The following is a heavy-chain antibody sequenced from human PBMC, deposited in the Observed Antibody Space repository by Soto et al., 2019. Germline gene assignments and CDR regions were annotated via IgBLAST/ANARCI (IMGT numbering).Heavy chain of an antibody. J-gene: IGHJ3*02. CDR1: GFTFSSYA. Sequence: EVQLLESGGGVVQPGASLRLSCAASGFTFSSYAMSWVRQAPGKGLEWVAAISGSGGSTYYADSVKGRFTIYRDNSKNQLYLQMNSLRAEDTAVYYCAKVDTAMVPLGAFDIWGQGTMVTVSS. D-gene: IGHD5-18*01. V-gene: IGHV3-23*01. CDR2: ISGSGGST. CDR3: AKVDTAMVPLGAFDI.